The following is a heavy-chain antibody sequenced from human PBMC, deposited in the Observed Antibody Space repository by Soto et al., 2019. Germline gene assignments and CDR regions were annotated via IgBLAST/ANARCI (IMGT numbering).Heavy chain of an antibody. D-gene: IGHD3-3*01. CDR1: GFTFISYG. V-gene: IGHV3-30*18. J-gene: IGHJ6*02. CDR2: ISYDGSNK. CDR3: ANLWSGYQYYYYYYGMDV. Sequence: GGSLRLSCAASGFTFISYGMHWVRQAPGKGLEWVAVISYDGSNKYYADSVKGRFTISRDNSKNTLYLQMNSLRAEDTAVYYCANLWSGYQYYYYYYGMDVWGQGTTVTVSS.